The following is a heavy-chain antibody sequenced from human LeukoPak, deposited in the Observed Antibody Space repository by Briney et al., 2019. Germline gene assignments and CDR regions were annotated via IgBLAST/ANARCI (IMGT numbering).Heavy chain of an antibody. V-gene: IGHV4-59*08. CDR2: IYYSGST. Sequence: SETLSLTCTVSGGSISSYYWSWIRQPPGKGLEWIGDIYYSGSTKYNPSLKSRVAISVDTSKNQFSLKLSSVTAADTAVYYCARHWKYYDSSGNFDYWGQGTLVTVSS. D-gene: IGHD3-22*01. CDR3: ARHWKYYDSSGNFDY. CDR1: GGSISSYY. J-gene: IGHJ4*02.